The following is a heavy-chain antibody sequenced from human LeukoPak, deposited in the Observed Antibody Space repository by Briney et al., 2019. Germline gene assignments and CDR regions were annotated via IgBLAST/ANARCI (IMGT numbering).Heavy chain of an antibody. Sequence: SETLSLTCTVSGGSISSYYWGWIRQPPGKGLEWIGYIYYTGSTKYNPSLKSRVTISLDSSKTQFSLKLSSVTAADTAVYYCARDREGLGWYFDLWGRGTLVTVSS. D-gene: IGHD2-15*01. J-gene: IGHJ2*01. V-gene: IGHV4-59*01. CDR2: IYYTGST. CDR1: GGSISSYY. CDR3: ARDREGLGWYFDL.